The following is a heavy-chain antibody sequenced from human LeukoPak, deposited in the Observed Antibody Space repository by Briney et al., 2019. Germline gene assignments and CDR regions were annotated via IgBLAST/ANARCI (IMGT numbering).Heavy chain of an antibody. V-gene: IGHV3-21*01. CDR2: ISSISSHI. D-gene: IGHD2-2*01. CDR1: GFTFSSYG. J-gene: IGHJ4*02. Sequence: GGSLRLSCAASGFTFSSYGMHWVRQAPGQGLEWVSSISSISSHIFYADSVKGRFTISRDNAKNSLYLQMSSLRAEDTAVYYCASSPPYCSSTNCYANYWGQGTLVTVSS. CDR3: ASSPPYCSSTNCYANY.